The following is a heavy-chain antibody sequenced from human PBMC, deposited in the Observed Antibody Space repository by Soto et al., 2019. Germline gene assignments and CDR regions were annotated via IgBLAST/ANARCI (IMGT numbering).Heavy chain of an antibody. CDR2: IYHSGST. D-gene: IGHD3-3*01. CDR1: GGSISSSNW. V-gene: IGHV4-4*02. Sequence: SETLSLTCAVSGGSISSSNWWSWVRPPPGKGQEWIGEIYHSGSTNYNPSLKSRVTISVDKSKNQFSLKLSSVTAADTAVYYCARSFGARGFDYWGQGTLVTVSS. J-gene: IGHJ4*02. CDR3: ARSFGARGFDY.